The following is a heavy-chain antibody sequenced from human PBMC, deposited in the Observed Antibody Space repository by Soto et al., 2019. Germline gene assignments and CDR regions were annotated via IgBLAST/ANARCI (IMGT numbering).Heavy chain of an antibody. V-gene: IGHV3-11*06. CDR3: ARLGASTWYLGGYLDY. CDR2: IVIGSDYT. D-gene: IGHD6-13*01. Sequence: GGSLRLSCAASGFTFSDYYMSWIRQAPGKGLEWVSYIVIGSDYTNYADSVKGRFTISRDNAKNSLYLEMNSLRAEDTAVYYCARLGASTWYLGGYLDYWGQGTLVTVSS. CDR1: GFTFSDYY. J-gene: IGHJ4*02.